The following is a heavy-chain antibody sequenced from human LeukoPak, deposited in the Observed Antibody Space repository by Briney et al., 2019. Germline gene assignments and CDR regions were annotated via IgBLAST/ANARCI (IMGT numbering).Heavy chain of an antibody. CDR1: GFIFSGDN. CDR3: TRDRSRAEDD. CDR2: INQGGSDK. J-gene: IGHJ4*02. Sequence: GGSLRLSCTASGFIFSGDNMSWVRQAPGKGLEWVANINQGGSDKYYVDSVKGRFTISRDNANNLLYLQMNSLRGEDTAVYYCTRDRSRAEDDWGQGTLVTVSS. D-gene: IGHD1-14*01. V-gene: IGHV3-7*01.